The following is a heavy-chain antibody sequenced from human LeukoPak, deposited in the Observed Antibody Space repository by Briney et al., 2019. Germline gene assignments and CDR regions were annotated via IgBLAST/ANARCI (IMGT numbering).Heavy chain of an antibody. CDR3: ARDQRYYGSGSPFDY. D-gene: IGHD3-10*01. V-gene: IGHV1-18*01. CDR2: ISAYNGNT. CDR1: GYTFTSYG. Sequence: ASVKVSCKASGYTFTSYGISWVRQAPGQGLEWMGWISAYNGNTNYAQKLQGRVTMTTDTSTSTAYMELRSLRSDDTAVNYCARDQRYYGSGSPFDYWAREPWSPSPQ. J-gene: IGHJ4*02.